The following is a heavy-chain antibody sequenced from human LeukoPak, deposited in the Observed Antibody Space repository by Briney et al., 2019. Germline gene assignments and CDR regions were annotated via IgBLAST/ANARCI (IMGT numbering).Heavy chain of an antibody. D-gene: IGHD2-8*02. V-gene: IGHV3-23*01. CDR3: ATYRQVLLPFES. CDR2: IFPSGGEI. Sequence: GGSLRLSCAASGFTFSTFAMIWVRQPPGKGLEWVSSIFPSGGEIHYADSVRGRFTISRDNSKSTLSLQMNSLRAEDTAIYYCATYRQVLLPFESWGQGTLATVSP. CDR1: GFTFSTFA. J-gene: IGHJ4*02.